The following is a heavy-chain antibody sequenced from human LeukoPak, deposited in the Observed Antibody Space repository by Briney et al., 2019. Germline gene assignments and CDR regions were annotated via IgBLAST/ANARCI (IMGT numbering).Heavy chain of an antibody. Sequence: PSETLSLTCNVSGGSINSYYWNWIRQPAGKGLEWIGRIYSSGSTNYNPSLKSRVTMSVDTSKNQFSLKLSSVTAADTAVYYCARYGSTVFDIWGRVTMVTVSS. CDR2: IYSSGST. J-gene: IGHJ3*02. D-gene: IGHD2-2*03. CDR3: ARYGSTVFDI. V-gene: IGHV4-4*07. CDR1: GGSINSYY.